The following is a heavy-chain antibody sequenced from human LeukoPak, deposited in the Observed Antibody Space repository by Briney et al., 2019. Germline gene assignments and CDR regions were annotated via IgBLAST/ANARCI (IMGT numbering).Heavy chain of an antibody. CDR2: ISAYNGNT. CDR1: GYTFTSYG. D-gene: IGHD6-19*01. CDR3: ARAEHSGWYLNNWFDP. V-gene: IGHV1-18*01. Sequence: GASVKVSCKASGYTFTSYGISWVRQAPGQGLEWMGWISAYNGNTNYAQKLQGRVTMTTDTSTSTAYMELRSLRSDDTAVYYCARAEHSGWYLNNWFDPWGQGTLVTVSS. J-gene: IGHJ5*02.